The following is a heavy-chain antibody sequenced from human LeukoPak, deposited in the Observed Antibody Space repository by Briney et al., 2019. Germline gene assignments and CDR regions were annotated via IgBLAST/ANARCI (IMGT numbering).Heavy chain of an antibody. Sequence: GGSLRLSCAASGITFSSYSMNWVRQAPGKGLEWVSSISSSSSYIYYADSVKGRFTISRDNAKNSLYLQMNSLRAEDTAVYYCARVGATMTSFNGWFDSWGQGNLVTVSS. D-gene: IGHD4-17*01. CDR1: GITFSSYS. CDR2: ISSSSSYI. V-gene: IGHV3-21*04. J-gene: IGHJ5*01. CDR3: ARVGATMTSFNGWFDS.